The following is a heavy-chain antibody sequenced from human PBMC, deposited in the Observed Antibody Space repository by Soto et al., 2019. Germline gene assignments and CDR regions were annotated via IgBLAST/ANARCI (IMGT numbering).Heavy chain of an antibody. D-gene: IGHD3-22*01. J-gene: IGHJ3*02. CDR2: IYYSGST. V-gene: IGHV4-31*03. CDR1: GGSISSGGYY. CDR3: ARDLSPYYDSSGYAFDI. Sequence: SETLSLTCTVSGGSISSGGYYWSWIRQHPGKGLEWIGYIYYSGSTYYDPSLKSRVTISVDTSKNQFSLKLSSVTAADTAVYYCARDLSPYYDSSGYAFDIWGQGTMVTVSS.